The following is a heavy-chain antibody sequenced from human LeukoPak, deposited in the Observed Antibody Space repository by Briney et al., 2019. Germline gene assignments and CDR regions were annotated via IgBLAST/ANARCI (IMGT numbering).Heavy chain of an antibody. J-gene: IGHJ4*02. CDR1: GYTFTGYY. CDR3: ARSGYGDSEFDY. V-gene: IGHV1-2*02. CDR2: INPDSGGT. D-gene: IGHD4-17*01. Sequence: ASVKVSCKASGYTFTGYYMHWVRQAPGQGLEWMGWINPDSGGTNYAQKFQGRVTMTRDTSISTAYMELSRLRSDDTAVYYCARSGYGDSEFDYWGQGTLVTVSS.